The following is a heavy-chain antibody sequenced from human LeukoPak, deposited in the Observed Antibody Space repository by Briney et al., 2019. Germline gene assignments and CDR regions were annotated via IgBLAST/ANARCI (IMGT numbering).Heavy chain of an antibody. CDR3: AKDHLEVNGIALPGTRFDY. V-gene: IGHV1-18*04. J-gene: IGHJ4*02. Sequence: GASVKVSCKASGYTFTSYGISWVRQAPGQGLEWMGWISAYNGNTNYAQKLQGRVTMTTDTSTSTAYMELRSLRSDDTAVYYCAKDHLEVNGIALPGTRFDYWGQGSLVTVSS. CDR1: GYTFTSYG. CDR2: ISAYNGNT. D-gene: IGHD6-19*01.